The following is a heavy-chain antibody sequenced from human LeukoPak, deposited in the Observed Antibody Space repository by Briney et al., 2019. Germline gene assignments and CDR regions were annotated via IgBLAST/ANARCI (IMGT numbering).Heavy chain of an antibody. Sequence: GGSLRLSCAASGFTFSSYSMNWVRQAPGKGLEWVSYISSSSSTIYYADSVKGRFTISRDNAKNSLYLQMNSLRAEDTAVYYCARGIARGVNPRYFDYWGQGTLVTVSS. CDR1: GFTFSSYS. D-gene: IGHD3-10*01. CDR3: ARGIARGVNPRYFDY. CDR2: ISSSSSTI. V-gene: IGHV3-48*01. J-gene: IGHJ4*02.